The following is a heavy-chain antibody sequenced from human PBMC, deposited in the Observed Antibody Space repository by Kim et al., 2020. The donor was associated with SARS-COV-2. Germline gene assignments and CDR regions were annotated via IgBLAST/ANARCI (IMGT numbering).Heavy chain of an antibody. CDR2: IYYSGST. J-gene: IGHJ5*02. Sequence: SETLSLTCTVSGGSISSYYWSWIRQPPGKGLEWIGNIYYSGSTNYYSSLKSRVTISVDTSKNQFSLKLSSVTAADTAIYYCARVIAAAGTSGDWFDPWGQGTLVTVSS. D-gene: IGHD6-13*01. CDR1: GGSISSYY. V-gene: IGHV4-59*13. CDR3: ARVIAAAGTSGDWFDP.